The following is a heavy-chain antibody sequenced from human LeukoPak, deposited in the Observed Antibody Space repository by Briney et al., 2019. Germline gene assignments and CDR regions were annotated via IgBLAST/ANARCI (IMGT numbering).Heavy chain of an antibody. CDR1: GFTFSSYE. CDR3: ARDGGDSSGWTQGWFDP. D-gene: IGHD6-19*01. Sequence: GRSLRLSCAASGFTFSSYEMNWVRQAPGKGLEWVSYISSSGSTIYYADSVKGRFTISRDNAKNSLYLQMNSLRAEDTAVYYCARDGGDSSGWTQGWFDPWGQGTLVTVSS. J-gene: IGHJ5*02. V-gene: IGHV3-48*03. CDR2: ISSSGSTI.